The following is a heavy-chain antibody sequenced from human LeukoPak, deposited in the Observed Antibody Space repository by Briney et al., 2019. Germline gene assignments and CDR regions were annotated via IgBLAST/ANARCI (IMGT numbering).Heavy chain of an antibody. J-gene: IGHJ3*02. CDR2: IYYSGST. V-gene: IGHV4-59*01. CDR3: ARPIATAGHIDAFDI. Sequence: PSETLSLTCTVSGGSISSYYWSWIRQSPGKGLEWIGYIYYSGSTNYNPSLKSRVTISVDTSEKQYSLNLSSVTAADTAVYYCARPIATAGHIDAFDIWGQGTMVTVSS. D-gene: IGHD6-13*01. CDR1: GGSISSYY.